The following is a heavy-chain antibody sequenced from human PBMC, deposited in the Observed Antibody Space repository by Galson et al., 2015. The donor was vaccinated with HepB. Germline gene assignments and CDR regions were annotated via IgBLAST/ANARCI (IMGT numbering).Heavy chain of an antibody. CDR1: GYTFTSYG. CDR2: ISAYNGNT. CDR3: AREYSSSWYGNFQH. V-gene: IGHV1-18*01. J-gene: IGHJ1*01. Sequence: SCKASGYTFTSYGISWVRQAPGQGLEWMGWISAYNGNTNYAQKLQGRVTMTTDTSTSTAYMELRSLRSDDTAVYYCAREYSSSWYGNFQHWGQGTLVTVSS. D-gene: IGHD6-13*01.